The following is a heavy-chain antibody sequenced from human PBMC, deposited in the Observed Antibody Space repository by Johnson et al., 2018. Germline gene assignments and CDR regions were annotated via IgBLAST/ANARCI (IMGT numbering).Heavy chain of an antibody. J-gene: IGHJ6*04. CDR3: AREGATTVINMDV. V-gene: IGHV3-74*01. CDR1: GFTFNYYW. CDR2: INSDGSST. Sequence: VQLVESGGGLVKPGGSLRLSCAASGFTFNYYWMHWVRQAPGKGLVWVSRINSDGSSTFYADSVKGRFTISRGNAKNTLYLQMNSLRAEDTAVYYCAREGATTVINMDVWGKGTTVTVSS. D-gene: IGHD4-11*01.